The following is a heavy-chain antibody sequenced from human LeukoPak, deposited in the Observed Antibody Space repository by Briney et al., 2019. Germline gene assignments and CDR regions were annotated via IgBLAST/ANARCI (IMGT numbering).Heavy chain of an antibody. CDR1: GGSFREYY. V-gene: IGHV4-34*01. CDR3: ARGRYTVTTHYYYYMDV. CDR2: INHSGST. J-gene: IGHJ6*03. D-gene: IGHD4-17*01. Sequence: SETLSLTCAVYGGSFREYYWTWIRQPPGKGLEWIGEINHSGSTNYNPSLKSRVTISVDTSKNQFSLKLSSVTAADTAVYYCARGRYTVTTHYYYYMDVWGKGTTVTVSS.